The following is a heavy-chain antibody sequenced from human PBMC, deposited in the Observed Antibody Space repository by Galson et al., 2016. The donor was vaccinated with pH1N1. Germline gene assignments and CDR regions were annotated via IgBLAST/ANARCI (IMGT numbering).Heavy chain of an antibody. V-gene: IGHV3-72*01. Sequence: SLRLSCAASGFTFNYYSMNWVRQAPGKGLDWVGRTRNEANSFTTDYAASVKGRFTISRDESKKSVYLQMNSLRTEDTAVYYCARGPYGDYFDYWGQGTLVTVSS. D-gene: IGHD3-10*01. CDR2: TRNEANSFTT. CDR1: GFTFNYYS. J-gene: IGHJ4*02. CDR3: ARGPYGDYFDY.